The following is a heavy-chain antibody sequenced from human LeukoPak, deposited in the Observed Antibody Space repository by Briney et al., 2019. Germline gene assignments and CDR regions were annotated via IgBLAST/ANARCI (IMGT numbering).Heavy chain of an antibody. D-gene: IGHD1-1*01. CDR1: GGTFRSYA. Sequence: SVKVSXKASGGTFRSYAISWVRQAPGQGLEWVGGIIPIFGTANYAQKFQGRVTITADESTSTAYMELSSLRSEDTAVYYCARANLDAFDPWGQGTLVTVSS. J-gene: IGHJ5*02. CDR2: IIPIFGTA. V-gene: IGHV1-69*01. CDR3: ARANLDAFDP.